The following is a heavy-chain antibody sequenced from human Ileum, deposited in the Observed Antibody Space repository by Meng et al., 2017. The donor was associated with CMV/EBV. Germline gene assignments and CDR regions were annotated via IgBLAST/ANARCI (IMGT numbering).Heavy chain of an antibody. CDR3: TTGDY. J-gene: IGHJ4*02. Sequence: GESLKISCAASGFTVSSNYMSWVRQAPGKGLEWVSVIYSGGSTYYADSVKGRFTISRNKSKNTLYLQMNSLRDEDTAVYYCTTGDYWGQGALVTVSS. V-gene: IGHV3-53*01. D-gene: IGHD1-14*01. CDR1: GFTVSSNY. CDR2: IYSGGST.